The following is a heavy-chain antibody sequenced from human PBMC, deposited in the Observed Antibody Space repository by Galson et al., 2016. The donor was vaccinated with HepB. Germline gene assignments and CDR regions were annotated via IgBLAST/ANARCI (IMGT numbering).Heavy chain of an antibody. CDR2: IIPGNGDT. CDR1: AYTFTNYA. Sequence: SVKVSCKASAYTFTNYAIHWVRQAPGQGLDWMGWIIPGNGDTKYSQTFQGRVTITRDTSANTAYMGLSSLRSEDTAVYYCAREGNYYTLDYWGQGTLVTVSS. V-gene: IGHV1-3*01. D-gene: IGHD1-26*01. J-gene: IGHJ4*02. CDR3: AREGNYYTLDY.